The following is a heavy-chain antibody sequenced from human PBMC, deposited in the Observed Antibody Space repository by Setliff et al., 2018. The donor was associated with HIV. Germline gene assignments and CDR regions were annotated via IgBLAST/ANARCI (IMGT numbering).Heavy chain of an antibody. J-gene: IGHJ4*03. CDR2: IYHTGST. D-gene: IGHD3-10*01. CDR1: GGSINSTSYY. V-gene: IGHV4-39*07. Sequence: SETLSLTCTVSGGSINSTSYYWGWIRQPPGNGLEWIGSIYHTGSTYYKPSLKSRVTISVDTSKNQFSLKLSSVTAADTAVYYCARGAELLWFGELHNIPYFDYWGQGKMVTVPQ. CDR3: ARGAELLWFGELHNIPYFDY.